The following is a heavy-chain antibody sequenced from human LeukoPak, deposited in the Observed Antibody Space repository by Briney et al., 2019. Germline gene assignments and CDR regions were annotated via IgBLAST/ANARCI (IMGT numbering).Heavy chain of an antibody. D-gene: IGHD6-19*01. V-gene: IGHV1-69*13. CDR1: GGSFTSFD. CDR3: ARDLIGEAALPRPFDS. Sequence: SVKVSCKASGGSFTSFDISWLRQAPGQGLEWMGGIIPIFDTANYAQKFQGRVTITADESTSTAYMELRSLRSEDTAVYYCARDLIGEAALPRPFDSWGQGTLVTVSS. CDR2: IIPIFDTA. J-gene: IGHJ5*01.